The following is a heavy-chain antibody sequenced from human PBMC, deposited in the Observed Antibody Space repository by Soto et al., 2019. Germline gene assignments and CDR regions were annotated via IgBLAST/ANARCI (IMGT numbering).Heavy chain of an antibody. CDR1: GLTCSSYS. CDR3: AKSPGYYYDSTGYHFDY. V-gene: IGHV3-48*01. Sequence: PGGSLRHSCASSGLTCSSYSLNWVRQAPGKGLEWVSYIGGSITTIYYADSVKGRFTISRDNAKNTLYLQMNSLRAEDTAVYYCAKSPGYYYDSTGYHFDYWGQGTLVTVSS. D-gene: IGHD3-22*01. CDR2: IGGSITTI. J-gene: IGHJ4*02.